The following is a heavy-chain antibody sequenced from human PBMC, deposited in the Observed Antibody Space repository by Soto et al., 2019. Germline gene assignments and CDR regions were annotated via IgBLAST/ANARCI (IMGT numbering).Heavy chain of an antibody. J-gene: IGHJ4*02. Sequence: PVGSLRLSCAASVFTFSSYGMHCVRHSPGKGLEWVAVISYDGSNKYYADSVKGRFTISRDNSKNTLYLQMNSLRAEDTAVYYCAKDGIVGATKAALIEYWGQGTLVTVSS. CDR3: AKDGIVGATKAALIEY. CDR1: VFTFSSYG. D-gene: IGHD1-26*01. V-gene: IGHV3-30*18. CDR2: ISYDGSNK.